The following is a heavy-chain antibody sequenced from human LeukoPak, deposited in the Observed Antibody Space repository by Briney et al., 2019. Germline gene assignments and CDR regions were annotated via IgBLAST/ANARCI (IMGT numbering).Heavy chain of an antibody. CDR3: ARDGDTSASFAPYFDL. Sequence: GGSLRLSCAASGFTFNTYSMNWVRQAPGKGLERVSSFSSGVDYNHYADSVKGRFTISRDTAKNSLYLQMNNLRAEDTAVYYCARDGDTSASFAPYFDLWGQGTLVTVSS. CDR2: FSSGVDYN. V-gene: IGHV3-21*01. J-gene: IGHJ4*02. CDR1: GFTFNTYS. D-gene: IGHD3-22*01.